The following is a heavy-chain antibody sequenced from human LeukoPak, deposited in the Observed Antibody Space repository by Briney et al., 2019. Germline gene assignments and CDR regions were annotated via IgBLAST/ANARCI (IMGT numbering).Heavy chain of an antibody. V-gene: IGHV3-15*01. Sequence: GGSLRLSCTASGYTLRSSWINCVRQAPGKGLEWVGRIKTKADGETSGYAAPVKGRFTMSRDDSKNTLYLQMNSLKIEDTAVYFCTSRVTTTNDFWGQGAPVTVSS. CDR1: GYTLRSSW. J-gene: IGHJ4*02. CDR2: IKTKADGETS. CDR3: TSRVTTTNDF. D-gene: IGHD4-17*01.